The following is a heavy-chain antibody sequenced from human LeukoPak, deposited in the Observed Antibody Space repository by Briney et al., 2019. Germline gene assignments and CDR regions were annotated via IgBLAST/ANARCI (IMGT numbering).Heavy chain of an antibody. D-gene: IGHD6-19*01. J-gene: IGHJ3*02. CDR1: GGSFSGYY. CDR3: ARAGGWYPNAGAFDI. Sequence: SETLSLTCAVYGGSFSGYYWSWIRQPPGKGLEWIGEINHSGSTNYNPSLKSRVTISVDTSKNQFSLKLSSVTAVDTAVYYCARAGGWYPNAGAFDIWGQGTMVTVSS. CDR2: INHSGST. V-gene: IGHV4-34*01.